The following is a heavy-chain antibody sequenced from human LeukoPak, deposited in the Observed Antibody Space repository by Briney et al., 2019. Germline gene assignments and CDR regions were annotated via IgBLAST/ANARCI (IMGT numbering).Heavy chain of an antibody. Sequence: LETLSLTCTVSGGSISSYYWSWIRQPAGKGLEWIGRIYTSGSTNYNPSLKSRVTMSVDTSKNQFSLKLSSVTAADTAVYYCARLPRSSSWNWFDPWGQGTLVTVSS. J-gene: IGHJ5*02. V-gene: IGHV4-4*07. CDR3: ARLPRSSSWNWFDP. D-gene: IGHD6-13*01. CDR1: GGSISSYY. CDR2: IYTSGST.